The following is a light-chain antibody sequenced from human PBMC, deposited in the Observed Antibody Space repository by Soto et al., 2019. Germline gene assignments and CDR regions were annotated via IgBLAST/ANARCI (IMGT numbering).Light chain of an antibody. Sequence: DIQMTQSPSSLSASVGDRVTITCRASQSISSYLNWYQQKPGKAPKLLIYAASSLQSGVPSRFSGRGAGTDFTLSFRSLQAEDFATYTCQQSSSTHWKFGQGTKVEIK. CDR3: QQSSSTHWK. CDR1: QSISSY. V-gene: IGKV1-39*01. J-gene: IGKJ1*01. CDR2: AAS.